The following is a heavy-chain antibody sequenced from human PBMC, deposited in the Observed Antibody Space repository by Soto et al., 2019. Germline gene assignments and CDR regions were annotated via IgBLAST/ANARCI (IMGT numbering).Heavy chain of an antibody. Sequence: PGGSVRLSCAASGVSFSNYAMRWVRQAPGKGLVWVSRVHSGGTTTTYADSAKGRFTISRDNARNTVSLQMSSLRAEDTAIYYCARGDRGGFDLWGHGTMVTVSS. CDR3: ARGDRGGFDL. CDR2: VHSGGTTT. D-gene: IGHD3-10*01. V-gene: IGHV3-74*01. J-gene: IGHJ3*01. CDR1: GVSFSNYA.